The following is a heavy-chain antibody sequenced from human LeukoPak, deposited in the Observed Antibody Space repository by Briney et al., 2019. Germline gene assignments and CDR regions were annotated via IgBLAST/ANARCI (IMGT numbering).Heavy chain of an antibody. Sequence: GGSLRLSCAASGFTFSSYEMNWVRQAPGKGLEWVSHISTSGSTIYYANSVKGRFTISRDNAKNSLYLQMNSLRAEDTALYYCARDATTATGWVYKDVWGKGTTVTISS. J-gene: IGHJ6*03. CDR1: GFTFSSYE. V-gene: IGHV3-48*03. D-gene: IGHD6-13*01. CDR3: ARDATTATGWVYKDV. CDR2: ISTSGSTI.